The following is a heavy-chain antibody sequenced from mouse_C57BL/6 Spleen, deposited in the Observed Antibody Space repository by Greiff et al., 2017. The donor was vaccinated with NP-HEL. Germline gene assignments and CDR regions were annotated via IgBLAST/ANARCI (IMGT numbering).Heavy chain of an antibody. CDR3: ARGSYSPFAWFAY. D-gene: IGHD2-12*01. J-gene: IGHJ3*01. CDR1: GYTFTDYN. V-gene: IGHV1-22*01. Sequence: EVQLQQSGPELVKPGASVKMSCKASGYTFTDYNMHWVKQSHGKSLEWIGYINPNNGGTSYNQKFKGKATLTVNKSSSTAYMELRSLTSEDSAVYYCARGSYSPFAWFAYWGQGTLVTVSA. CDR2: INPNNGGT.